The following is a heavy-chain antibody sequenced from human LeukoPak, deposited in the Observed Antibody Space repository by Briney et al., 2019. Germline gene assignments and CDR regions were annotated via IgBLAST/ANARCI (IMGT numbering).Heavy chain of an antibody. D-gene: IGHD3-10*01. V-gene: IGHV4-34*01. J-gene: IGHJ6*03. CDR2: INHSGST. CDR1: GGSFSGYY. Sequence: SETLSLTCAVYGGSFSGYYWSWIRQPPGKGLEWIGEINHSGSTNYNPSLKSRVTISVDTSKNQFSLKLSSVTAADTAVYYCASWGSGSSAYYYMDVWGKGTTVTVSS. CDR3: ASWGSGSSAYYYMDV.